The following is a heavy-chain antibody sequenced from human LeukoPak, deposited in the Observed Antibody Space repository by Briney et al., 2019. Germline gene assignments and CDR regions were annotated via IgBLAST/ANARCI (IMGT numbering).Heavy chain of an antibody. Sequence: PGGSLRLSCAASGFSFSSSWMHWVRQVPGKGLEWVSRINDDETSTTYAESVKGRFTISRDNAKNTLFLQMNSLRAEDTAVYYCATGADQIAVAASDYWGQGTLVTVSS. J-gene: IGHJ4*02. V-gene: IGHV3-74*01. CDR1: GFSFSSSW. CDR3: ATGADQIAVAASDY. D-gene: IGHD6-19*01. CDR2: INDDETST.